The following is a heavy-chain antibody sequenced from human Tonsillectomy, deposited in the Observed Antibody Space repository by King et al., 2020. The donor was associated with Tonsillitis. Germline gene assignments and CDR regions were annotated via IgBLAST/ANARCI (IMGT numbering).Heavy chain of an antibody. CDR3: AGDLSGSYSASDH. Sequence: VQLVESGGGVVQPGRSLRLSCAASGFIFSSYAMHWVRQAPGKGLEWVAVVSYDGSNKFYAVSVKGRFTISRDNSNNTVYLQMNSLRAEDTAVYYCAGDLSGSYSASDHWGQGTLVTVSS. D-gene: IGHD1-26*01. CDR2: VSYDGSNK. CDR1: GFIFSSYA. J-gene: IGHJ4*02. V-gene: IGHV3-30-3*01.